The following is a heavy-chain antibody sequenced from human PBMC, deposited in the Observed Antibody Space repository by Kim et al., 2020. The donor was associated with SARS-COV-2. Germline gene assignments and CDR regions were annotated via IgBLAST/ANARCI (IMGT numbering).Heavy chain of an antibody. CDR1: GFTFSSYW. Sequence: GGSLRLSCAASGFTFSSYWMYWVRQAPGKGLVWVSRINSDGSSTSYADSVKGRFTISRGYAKNTLHLQMNRLRVEDTAVYYCVRDEGWRFDPWGQGTPVTVSS. CDR2: INSDGSST. J-gene: IGHJ5*02. V-gene: IGHV3-74*01. CDR3: VRDEGWRFDP. D-gene: IGHD2-15*01.